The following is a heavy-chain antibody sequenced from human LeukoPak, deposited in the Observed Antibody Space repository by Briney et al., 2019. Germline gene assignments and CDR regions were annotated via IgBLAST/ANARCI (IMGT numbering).Heavy chain of an antibody. CDR2: MNPNSGNI. CDR1: GYTFTSYD. Sequence: ASVKVSCKASGYTFTSYDIIWVRQATGQGHECMGCMNPNSGNIGYAQQFQGRVTITRNTSKSTAYMELGRLRSEDTAVYYCSMKDAFDIWGQGTMVTVSS. J-gene: IGHJ3*02. CDR3: SMKDAFDI. V-gene: IGHV1-8*03.